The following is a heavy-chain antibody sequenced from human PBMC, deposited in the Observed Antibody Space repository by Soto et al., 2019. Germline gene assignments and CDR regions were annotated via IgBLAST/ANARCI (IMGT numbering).Heavy chain of an antibody. V-gene: IGHV3-30-3*01. J-gene: IGHJ4*02. D-gene: IGHD3-9*01. CDR2: ISYDGSNK. Sequence: PGGSLRLSCAASGFTFSSYAMHWVRQAPGKGLEWVAVISYDGSNKYYADSVKGRFTISRDNSKNTLYLQMNSLRAEDTAVYYCAKPGPRYDILTGYSKPFDYWGQGTLVTVSS. CDR3: AKPGPRYDILTGYSKPFDY. CDR1: GFTFSSYA.